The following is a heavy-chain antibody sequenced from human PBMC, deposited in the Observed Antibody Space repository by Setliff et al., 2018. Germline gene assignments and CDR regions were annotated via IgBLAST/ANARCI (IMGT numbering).Heavy chain of an antibody. J-gene: IGHJ5*02. CDR2: TKDDGSIT. Sequence: GGSLRLSCAASGFTFGSHWMHWVRQAPGKGLVWVSRTKDDGSITSYADSVKGRFTISRDNAQNTLYLQMNSLRVEDTAVYYCVRLYATSWYSSWFDPWGQGTLVTVSS. CDR1: GFTFGSHW. D-gene: IGHD2-21*01. V-gene: IGHV3-74*01. CDR3: VRLYATSWYSSWFDP.